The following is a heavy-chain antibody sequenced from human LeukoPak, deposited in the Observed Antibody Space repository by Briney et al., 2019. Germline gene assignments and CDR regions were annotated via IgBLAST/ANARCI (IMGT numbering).Heavy chain of an antibody. CDR1: GFTFSSYS. V-gene: IGHV3-21*01. D-gene: IGHD3-22*01. J-gene: IGHJ4*02. Sequence: GGSLRLSCAASGFTFSSYSMNWVRQAPGKGLEWVSSISSSSSYIYYADSVKGRFTISRDNAKNSLYLQMNSLRAEDTAVYYCARGLYYYESSGYPYYFDYWGQGTLVTVSS. CDR3: ARGLYYYESSGYPYYFDY. CDR2: ISSSSSYI.